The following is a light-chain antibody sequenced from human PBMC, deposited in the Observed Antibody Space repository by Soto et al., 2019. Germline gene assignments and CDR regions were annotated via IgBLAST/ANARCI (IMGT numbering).Light chain of an antibody. Sequence: DIQMTQSPSSLSASVGDRVTITCRASQTISSRLAWYQQKPGQAPKLLIYKATNLQTGVASRFSGSGSGTEFTLTISSVQPDDFASYYCQQYQTFSPYTFGQGTQLEIK. CDR2: KAT. V-gene: IGKV1-5*03. J-gene: IGKJ2*01. CDR3: QQYQTFSPYT. CDR1: QTISSR.